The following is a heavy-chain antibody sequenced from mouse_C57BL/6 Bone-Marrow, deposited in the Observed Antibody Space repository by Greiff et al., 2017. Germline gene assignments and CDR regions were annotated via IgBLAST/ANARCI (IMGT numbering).Heavy chain of an antibody. J-gene: IGHJ1*03. V-gene: IGHV5-17*01. CDR1: GFTFSDYG. Sequence: EVKLLESGGGLVKPGGSLKLSCAASGFTFSDYGMHWVRQALAKGLEWVAYISSGSSTIYYADTVKGRFTISRDNAKNPLFLQMTSLRSAATAMYYCESACHYYGSSYGFDVWGTGTTVTVSS. CDR2: ISSGSSTI. D-gene: IGHD1-1*01. CDR3: ESACHYYGSSYGFDV.